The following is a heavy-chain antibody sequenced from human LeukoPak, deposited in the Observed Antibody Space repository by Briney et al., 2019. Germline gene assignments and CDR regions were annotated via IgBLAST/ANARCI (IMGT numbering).Heavy chain of an antibody. J-gene: IGHJ4*02. CDR2: IKTDGSST. Sequence: GGSLRLSCAASGFTFSNYWMHWVRQAPGKGLVWVSRIKTDGSSTFYADSVKGRFTISRDNAKNTMYLQMNSLRAEDMAVYYCARDGGIWYFDYWGQGTLVTVSS. CDR3: ARDGGIWYFDY. CDR1: GFTFSNYW. V-gene: IGHV3-74*01. D-gene: IGHD3-16*01.